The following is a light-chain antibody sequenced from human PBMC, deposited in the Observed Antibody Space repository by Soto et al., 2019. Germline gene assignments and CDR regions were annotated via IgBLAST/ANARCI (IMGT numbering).Light chain of an antibody. Sequence: QSALTQPASGSGSPGHSITISCTGTSSDVGGYNYVSWYQQHPGNAPKLMIYDVSNRHSGVSNRFSGSKSGNTASLTVSGLQAEDEADYDCSSYTSSSLYVVGTGTKLTVL. CDR3: SSYTSSSLYV. CDR2: DVS. CDR1: SSDVGGYNY. J-gene: IGLJ1*01. V-gene: IGLV2-14*01.